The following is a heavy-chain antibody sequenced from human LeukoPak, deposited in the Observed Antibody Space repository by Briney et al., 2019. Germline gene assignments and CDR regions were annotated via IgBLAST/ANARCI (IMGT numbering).Heavy chain of an antibody. V-gene: IGHV4-34*01. J-gene: IGHJ4*02. CDR3: ASPATGNKDGFDY. CDR2: FYHSIGI. CDR1: LGASRGSY. Sequence: SETLSLTCAVYLGASRGSYWTWIRHPPGTGVEWIWEFYHSIGINYNPSPQSSVAISADTSKNHVSLKLSSVTAADTAVYYCASPATGNKDGFDYWGQGTLVGVSS. D-gene: IGHD6-13*01.